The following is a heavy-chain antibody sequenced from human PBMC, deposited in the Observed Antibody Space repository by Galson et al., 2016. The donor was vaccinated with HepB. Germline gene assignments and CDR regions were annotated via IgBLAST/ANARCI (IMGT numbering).Heavy chain of an antibody. Sequence: CAISGDSVSSNSAAWNWIRQSPSRGLEWLGRTYYRSKWYNDCAESVKSRITINPDTSKNQLSLKLSSVTAADTALYYCARGSYCSGTSCHAGVPMDAFDIWGQGTTVTVSS. V-gene: IGHV6-1*01. CDR1: GDSVSSNSAA. D-gene: IGHD2-2*01. J-gene: IGHJ3*02. CDR2: TYYRSKWYN. CDR3: ARGSYCSGTSCHAGVPMDAFDI.